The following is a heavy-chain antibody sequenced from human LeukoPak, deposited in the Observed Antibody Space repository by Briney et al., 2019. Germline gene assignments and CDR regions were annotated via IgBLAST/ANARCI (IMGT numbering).Heavy chain of an antibody. J-gene: IGHJ5*02. CDR1: SGSISTSNYY. Sequence: PSETLSLTCTVSSGSISTSNYYWGWVRQPPGKALEWIGNIFYSGSTYYSPSLKSRVTISVDTSKNQFSLKLSSVTAADTAVYYCARGWQFLGPFDPWGQGTLVTVSS. D-gene: IGHD2-21*01. CDR2: IFYSGST. V-gene: IGHV4-39*07. CDR3: ARGWQFLGPFDP.